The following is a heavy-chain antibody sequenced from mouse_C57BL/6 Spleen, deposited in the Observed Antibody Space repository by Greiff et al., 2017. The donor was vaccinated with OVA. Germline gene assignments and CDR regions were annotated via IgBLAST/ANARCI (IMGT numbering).Heavy chain of an antibody. CDR1: GYTFTSYG. J-gene: IGHJ1*03. V-gene: IGHV1-81*01. CDR3: ARRGNYPYWYFDV. D-gene: IGHD2-1*01. CDR2: IYPRSGNT. Sequence: LVESGAELARPGASVKLSCKASGYTFTSYGISWVKQRTGQGLEWIGEIYPRSGNTYYNEKFKGKATLTADKSSSTAYMELRSLTSEDSAVYFCARRGNYPYWYFDVWGTGTTVTVSS.